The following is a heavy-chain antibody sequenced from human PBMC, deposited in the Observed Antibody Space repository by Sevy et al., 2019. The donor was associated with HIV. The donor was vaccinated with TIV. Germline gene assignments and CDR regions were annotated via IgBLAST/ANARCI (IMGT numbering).Heavy chain of an antibody. V-gene: IGHV3-30*03. D-gene: IGHD3-10*01. CDR1: GFTFNSYG. J-gene: IGHJ3*02. Sequence: GGSLRLSCAASGFTFNSYGMHWVRQAPGKGLEWVAVISYDGSNKYYADSVKGRFTISRDNSKNTLYLQMNSLRADDTAVYYCARALGVRGVKHVFDIWGQGTMVTVSS. CDR2: ISYDGSNK. CDR3: ARALGVRGVKHVFDI.